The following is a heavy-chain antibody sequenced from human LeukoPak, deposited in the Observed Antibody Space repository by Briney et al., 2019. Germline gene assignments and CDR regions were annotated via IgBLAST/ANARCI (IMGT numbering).Heavy chain of an antibody. Sequence: PGGSLRLSCAASGFTFSSYAMSWVRQAPGKGLEWVSYISSSGSTIYYADSVKGRFTISRDNAKNSLYLQMNSLRAEDTAVYYCARDLGVGLAATYYGMDVWGQGTTVTVSS. V-gene: IGHV3-48*04. CDR1: GFTFSSYA. D-gene: IGHD2-15*01. CDR3: ARDLGVGLAATYYGMDV. CDR2: ISSSGSTI. J-gene: IGHJ6*02.